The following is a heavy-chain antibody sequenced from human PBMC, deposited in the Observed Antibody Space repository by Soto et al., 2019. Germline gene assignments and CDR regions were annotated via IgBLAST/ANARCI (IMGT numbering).Heavy chain of an antibody. CDR1: GYTFTSYG. Sequence: ASVKVSCKASGYTFTSYGISWVRQAPGQGLEWMGWISAYNGNTNYAQKLQGRVTMTTDTSTSTAYMELRSLRSDDTAVYYCARVGGIVVVPAAIETYYYYGMDVWGQGTTVTVSS. CDR3: ARVGGIVVVPAAIETYYYYGMDV. J-gene: IGHJ6*02. D-gene: IGHD2-2*01. V-gene: IGHV1-18*01. CDR2: ISAYNGNT.